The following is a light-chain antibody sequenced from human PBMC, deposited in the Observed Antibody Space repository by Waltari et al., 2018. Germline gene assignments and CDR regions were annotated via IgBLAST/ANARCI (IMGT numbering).Light chain of an antibody. CDR1: HIGTKS. CDR2: DDR. Sequence: SYVLTPTPSVSVAPRKTARITCGGDHIGTKSVHWYQQKPGQAPVLVIYDDRDRASGIPERISGSNSGNTATLTISRVEAGDEADYYCQVWDSSSDPVIFGGGTKLTVL. J-gene: IGLJ2*01. V-gene: IGLV3-21*04. CDR3: QVWDSSSDPVI.